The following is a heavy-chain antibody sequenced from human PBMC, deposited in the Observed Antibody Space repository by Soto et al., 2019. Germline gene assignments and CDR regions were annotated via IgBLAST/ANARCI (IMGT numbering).Heavy chain of an antibody. D-gene: IGHD6-13*01. V-gene: IGHV3-30-3*01. J-gene: IGHJ6*04. CDR1: GFTFSSYA. CDR2: ISYDGSNK. Sequence: GGSLRLSCAASGFTFSSYAMHWVRQAPGKGLEWVAVISYDGSNKYYADSVKGRFTISRDNSKNTLYLQMNSLRAEDTAVYYCARDQRIAAAAPYYYYGMDVWGKGTTVTVSS. CDR3: ARDQRIAAAAPYYYYGMDV.